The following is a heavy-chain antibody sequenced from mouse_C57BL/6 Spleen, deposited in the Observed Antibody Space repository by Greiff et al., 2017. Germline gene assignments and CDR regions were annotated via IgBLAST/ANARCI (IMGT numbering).Heavy chain of an antibody. CDR1: GYTFTSYW. D-gene: IGHD2-4*01. V-gene: IGHV1-53*01. J-gene: IGHJ2*01. Sequence: QVQLQQPGTELVKPGASVKLSCKASGYTFTSYWMHWVKQRPGHGLEWIGNINPSNGGPNYNEKFKSKATLTVDKSSSTAYMQLSSLTSEDSAVYYCARYPLYYDYDGVRFDYWGQGTTLTVSS. CDR2: INPSNGGP. CDR3: ARYPLYYDYDGVRFDY.